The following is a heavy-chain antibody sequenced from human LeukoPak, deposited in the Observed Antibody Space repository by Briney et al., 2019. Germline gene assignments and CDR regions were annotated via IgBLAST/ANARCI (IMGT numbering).Heavy chain of an antibody. CDR3: AKNKGQLVPHYCMNV. Sequence: GGSLRLSCTASGFTLSSFAMSWVRQAPGKGLELVSTLSSSGVRTYYADSVKGRFTISRDNSLNTVFLQMNSLRGEDTAIYYCAKNKGQLVPHYCMNVWGKGTTVNVSS. CDR2: LSSSGVRT. D-gene: IGHD6-13*01. J-gene: IGHJ6*03. CDR1: GFTLSSFA. V-gene: IGHV3-23*01.